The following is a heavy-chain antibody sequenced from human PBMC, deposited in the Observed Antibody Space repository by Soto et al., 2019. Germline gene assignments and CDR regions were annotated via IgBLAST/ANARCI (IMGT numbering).Heavy chain of an antibody. J-gene: IGHJ5*02. V-gene: IGHV4-34*01. Sequence: SQTLSLTCAVYGGSFSGYYWSWIRQPPGKGLEWIGEINHSGSTNYNPSLKSRVTISVDTSKNQFSLKLSSVTAADTAVYYCARLPPRSGYDYNWFDPWGQGTLVTVSS. CDR1: GGSFSGYY. CDR2: INHSGST. CDR3: ARLPPRSGYDYNWFDP. D-gene: IGHD5-12*01.